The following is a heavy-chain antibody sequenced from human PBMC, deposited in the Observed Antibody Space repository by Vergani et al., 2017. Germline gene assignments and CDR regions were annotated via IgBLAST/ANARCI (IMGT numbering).Heavy chain of an antibody. D-gene: IGHD3-16*01. CDR1: GFTFSDYY. J-gene: IGHJ3*02. V-gene: IGHV3-11*01. CDR3: AKASDYGLSAFDI. CDR2: ISSSGSTI. Sequence: QVQLVESGGGLVKPGGSLRLSCAASGFTFSDYYMSWIRQAPGKGLEWVSYISSSGSTIYYADSVKGRFTVSRDNAKNSLYLQMNSLRAEDTALYYCAKASDYGLSAFDIWGQGTMVTVSS.